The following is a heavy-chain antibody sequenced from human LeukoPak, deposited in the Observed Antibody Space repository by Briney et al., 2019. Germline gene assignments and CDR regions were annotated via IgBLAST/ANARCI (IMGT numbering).Heavy chain of an antibody. V-gene: IGHV4-59*01. Sequence: PSETLSLTCTVSGGSIGSYYWGWIRQPPGKGLEWIGYIYYSGNTNYNPSLKSRVNISVDTSKNQFSLKLRSVTAADTAVYYCARSLLDARLDLVYWGQRNLVSVSS. J-gene: IGHJ4*02. CDR3: ARSLLDARLDLVY. CDR2: IYYSGNT. D-gene: IGHD6-6*01. CDR1: GGSIGSYY.